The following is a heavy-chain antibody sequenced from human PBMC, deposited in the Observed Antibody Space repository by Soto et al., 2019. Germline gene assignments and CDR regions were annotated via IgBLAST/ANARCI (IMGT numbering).Heavy chain of an antibody. CDR3: ARDKSGSYLYYGMDV. CDR2: INPSGGST. D-gene: IGHD1-26*01. CDR1: GYTFTRYY. Sequence: ASVKVSCKASGYTFTRYYMHWVREAPGQGLEWMGIINPSGGSTSYAQKFQGRVTMSRDTSTSTVYMELSSLRSEDTAVYYCARDKSGSYLYYGMDVWGQGTTVTVSS. J-gene: IGHJ6*02. V-gene: IGHV1-46*01.